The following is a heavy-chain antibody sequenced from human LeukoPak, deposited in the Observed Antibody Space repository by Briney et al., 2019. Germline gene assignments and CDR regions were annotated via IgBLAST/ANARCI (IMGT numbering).Heavy chain of an antibody. CDR3: AKDRGWQYADYETVAVEH. D-gene: IGHD4-17*01. J-gene: IGHJ4*02. CDR1: GGSISSGSYY. Sequence: PSETLSLTCTVSGGSISSGSYYWSWIRQAAGKGLEWLGRIYTSGSTNYNPSLKSRVTISVDTSKNQFSLKLSSVTAADTAVYYCAKDRGWQYADYETVAVEHWGQGTLVTVSS. V-gene: IGHV4-61*02. CDR2: IYTSGST.